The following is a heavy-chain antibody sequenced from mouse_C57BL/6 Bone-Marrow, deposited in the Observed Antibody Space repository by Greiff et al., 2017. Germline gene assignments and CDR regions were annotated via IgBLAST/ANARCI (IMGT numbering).Heavy chain of an antibody. J-gene: IGHJ3*01. Sequence: FQLQQPGAELVKPGASVKMSCKASGYTFPSYWITWVKPRPGQGLAWIGDISPGSGSTNYNEKFKCKATLTVDTSSSTAYMQLSSLTSEDSAVYYCASYYGSSYGAYWGQGTLVTVAA. CDR2: ISPGSGST. D-gene: IGHD1-1*01. CDR1: GYTFPSYW. CDR3: ASYYGSSYGAY. V-gene: IGHV1-55*01.